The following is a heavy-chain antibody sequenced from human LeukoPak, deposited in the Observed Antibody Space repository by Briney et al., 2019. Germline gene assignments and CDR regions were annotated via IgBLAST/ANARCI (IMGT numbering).Heavy chain of an antibody. V-gene: IGHV3-64*01. CDR2: ISSNGGST. Sequence: GGSLRLSCEASGFTFSSYAMHWVRQAPGKGLEYVSAISSNGGSTYYANSVKGRFTISRDNSKNTLYLQMGSLRAEDMAVYYCARDAEYCSSTSCYKDYYYYMDVWGKGTTVTVSS. CDR3: ARDAEYCSSTSCYKDYYYYMDV. D-gene: IGHD2-2*02. CDR1: GFTFSSYA. J-gene: IGHJ6*03.